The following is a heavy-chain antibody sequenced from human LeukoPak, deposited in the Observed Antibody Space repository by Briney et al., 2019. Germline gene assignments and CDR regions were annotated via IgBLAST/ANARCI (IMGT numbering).Heavy chain of an antibody. D-gene: IGHD6-13*01. J-gene: IGHJ6*02. Sequence: SETLSLTCTVSGGSISSYYWSWIRQPPGKGLEWIGYIYYSGSTNYNPSLKSRVTISVDTSKNQFSLKLSSVTAADTAVYYCARQGAAAGTDHYYYGMDVWGQGTTVTVSS. CDR3: ARQGAAAGTDHYYYGMDV. CDR1: GGSISSYY. V-gene: IGHV4-59*01. CDR2: IYYSGST.